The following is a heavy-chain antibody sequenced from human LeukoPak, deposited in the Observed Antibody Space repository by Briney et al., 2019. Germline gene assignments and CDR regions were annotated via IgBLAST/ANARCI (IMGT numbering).Heavy chain of an antibody. CDR2: IYYSGST. V-gene: IGHV4-59*01. CDR3: ARDCGGDCYKGGFDY. D-gene: IGHD2-21*02. J-gene: IGHJ4*02. Sequence: SETLSLTCAVYGGSFSAYYWSWIRQPPGKGLEWIGYIYYSGSTNYNPSLKSRVTISVDTFKNQFSLKLSSVTAADTAVYYCARDCGGDCYKGGFDYWGQGTLVTVSS. CDR1: GGSFSAYY.